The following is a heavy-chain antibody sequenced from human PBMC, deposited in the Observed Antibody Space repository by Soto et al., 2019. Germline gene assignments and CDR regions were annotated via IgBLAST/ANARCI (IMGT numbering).Heavy chain of an antibody. D-gene: IGHD3-16*01. Sequence: ASVKVSCKASGYTFTSYGISWVRQAPGQGLEWIGWIIVYSGNTNYAQKFQERVTITRDTSTSTAYMELSSLRSEDTAVYYCAAKYYDYVWGSADYGMDVWGQGTTVTVSS. CDR3: AAKYYDYVWGSADYGMDV. CDR1: GYTFTSYG. CDR2: IIVYSGNT. V-gene: IGHV1-18*01. J-gene: IGHJ6*02.